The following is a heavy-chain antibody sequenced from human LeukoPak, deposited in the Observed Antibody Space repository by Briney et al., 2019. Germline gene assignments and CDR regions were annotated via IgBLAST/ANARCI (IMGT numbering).Heavy chain of an antibody. CDR2: ISWDGGTT. CDR3: AKGSHWNYGGYYLDY. D-gene: IGHD1-7*01. V-gene: IGHV3-43D*03. CDR1: GFTFDDHA. J-gene: IGHJ4*02. Sequence: GGSLRLSCAASGFTFDDHAMYWVRQAPGKGLEWVSLISWDGGTTYYADSVKGRFTISRDNSKNSLYLEMNSLRAEDTALYYCAKGSHWNYGGYYLDYWAREPRSPSPQ.